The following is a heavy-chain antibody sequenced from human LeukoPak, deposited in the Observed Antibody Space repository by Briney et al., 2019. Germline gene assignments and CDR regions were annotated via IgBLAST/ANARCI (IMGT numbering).Heavy chain of an antibody. J-gene: IGHJ5*02. Sequence: ASVRVSCKASGYTFNNYGISWVRQAPGQGLEWMGWVSPYNGDTNYAQKFQGRVTMSTDTSTSTAYMELRSLRSEDTAVYYCARDNSVRDEAWWFNPWGQGTLVTVSS. CDR3: ARDNSVRDEAWWFNP. D-gene: IGHD5-24*01. V-gene: IGHV1-18*01. CDR2: VSPYNGDT. CDR1: GYTFNNYG.